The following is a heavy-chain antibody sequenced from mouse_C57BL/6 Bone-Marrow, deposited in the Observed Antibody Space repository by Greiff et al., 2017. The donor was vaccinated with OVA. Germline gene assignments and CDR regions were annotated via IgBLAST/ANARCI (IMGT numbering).Heavy chain of an antibody. Sequence: EVQGVESGGGLVQPGGSLKLSCAASGFTFSDYYMYWVRQTPEKRLEWVAYISNGCGSTSYPDTVKGRFTISRDNAKNNLYLQLRRLKSDEPAMYYCARRDLLLRYAMDYWGQGTSVTVSS. J-gene: IGHJ4*01. CDR1: GFTFSDYY. V-gene: IGHV5-12*01. D-gene: IGHD1-1*01. CDR3: ARRDLLLRYAMDY. CDR2: ISNGCGST.